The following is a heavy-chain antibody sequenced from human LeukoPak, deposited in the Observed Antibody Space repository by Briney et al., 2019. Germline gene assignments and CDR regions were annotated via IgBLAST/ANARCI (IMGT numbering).Heavy chain of an antibody. CDR2: IIPIFGTV. CDR1: GGTFSSYS. J-gene: IGHJ3*01. Sequence: GSSVKVSCKASGGTFSSYSINWVRQVPGQGLEWMGGIIPIFGTVKYAHKFQGRVTLTRDTSATTAYLEVSSLRPEDMAVYYCARERGIRDAFDFWGQGTMVTVSS. CDR3: ARERGIRDAFDF. V-gene: IGHV1-69*05. D-gene: IGHD1-14*01.